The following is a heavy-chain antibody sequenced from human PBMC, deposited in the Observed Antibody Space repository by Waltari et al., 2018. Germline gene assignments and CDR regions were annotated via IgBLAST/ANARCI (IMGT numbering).Heavy chain of an antibody. Sequence: QVQLEQSGAEVKKPGSSVKVSCKASGGTFSRNVVSWVRQARGQGLEWMGGINPILGTTNSAQKFQDRVTISADASTNTVYMELNGLRSEDTGVYFCASRSTGDRDYWGQGTLVTVSS. V-gene: IGHV1-69*01. CDR3: ASRSTGDRDY. CDR2: INPILGTT. CDR1: GGTFSRNV. D-gene: IGHD7-27*01. J-gene: IGHJ4*02.